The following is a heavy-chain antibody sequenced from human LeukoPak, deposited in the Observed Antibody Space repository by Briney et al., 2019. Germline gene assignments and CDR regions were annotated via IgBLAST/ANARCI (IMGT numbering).Heavy chain of an antibody. CDR1: GFTFSSYS. Sequence: GGSLRLSCAASGFTFSSYSMNWDRQAPGKGLEWVSSISSSSSYIYYADSVKGRFTISRDNAKNSLYLQMNSLRAEDTAVYYCARVGTSYYGMDVWGQGTTVTVSS. D-gene: IGHD2-2*01. CDR3: ARVGTSYYGMDV. CDR2: ISSSSSYI. J-gene: IGHJ6*02. V-gene: IGHV3-21*01.